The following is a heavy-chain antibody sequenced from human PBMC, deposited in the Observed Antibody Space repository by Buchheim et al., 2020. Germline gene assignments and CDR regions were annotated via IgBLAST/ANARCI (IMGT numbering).Heavy chain of an antibody. J-gene: IGHJ4*02. CDR3: ARDLCSGGSCYSLY. V-gene: IGHV4-61*02. D-gene: IGHD2-15*01. CDR1: GGSIGSGSYY. Sequence: QVQLQESGPGLVKPSQTLSLTCTVSGGSIGSGSYYWSWIRQPAGKGLEWIGRIYTSGSTNYNPSLKSRVTISVDTSKNQFSLKLSSVTAADTAVYYCARDLCSGGSCYSLYWGQGTL. CDR2: IYTSGST.